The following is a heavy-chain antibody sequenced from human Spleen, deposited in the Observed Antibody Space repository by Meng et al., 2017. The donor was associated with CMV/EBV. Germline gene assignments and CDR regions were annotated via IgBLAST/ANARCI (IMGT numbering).Heavy chain of an antibody. D-gene: IGHD3-16*01. V-gene: IGHV1-8*03. Sequence: ASVKVSCKASGYTFTSYDINWVRQATGQGLEWMGWVNPNSGKTGYAQKFQGRVTITRNTSISTAYMELSSLRSEDTAVYYCARSVVITFGALDYWGQGTLVTVSS. CDR2: VNPNSGKT. CDR3: ARSVVITFGALDY. J-gene: IGHJ4*02. CDR1: GYTFTSYD.